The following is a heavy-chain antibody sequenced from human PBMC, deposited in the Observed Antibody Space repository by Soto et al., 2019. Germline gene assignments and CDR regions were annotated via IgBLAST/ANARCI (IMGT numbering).Heavy chain of an antibody. D-gene: IGHD4-17*01. V-gene: IGHV4-30-4*01. CDR2: ICYGGST. Sequence: QVQLQESGPGLVKPSQTLSLTCTVSGGSITSGDYYWSWIRQPPGKGLEWVGYICYGGSTYYNPSLKSRITISLDTPKNQFSLDLTSVTAADTAVYYCASGSTVINTLDFWGQGTLVTVSS. CDR3: ASGSTVINTLDF. J-gene: IGHJ4*02. CDR1: GGSITSGDYY.